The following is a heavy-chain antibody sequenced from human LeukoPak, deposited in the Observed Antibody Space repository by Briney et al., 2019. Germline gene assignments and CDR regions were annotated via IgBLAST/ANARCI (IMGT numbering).Heavy chain of an antibody. D-gene: IGHD3-22*01. CDR3: AKTLTMILVLRGGFDY. V-gene: IGHV3-21*04. J-gene: IGHJ4*02. Sequence: PGGSLRLSCAASGFTFSSYTMNWVRQAPGKGLEWVSSISSSSYIYYADSVKGRFTISRDNAKNLLYLQMNSLRAEDTAVYYCAKTLTMILVLRGGFDYWGQGALVTVSS. CDR1: GFTFSSYT. CDR2: ISSSSYI.